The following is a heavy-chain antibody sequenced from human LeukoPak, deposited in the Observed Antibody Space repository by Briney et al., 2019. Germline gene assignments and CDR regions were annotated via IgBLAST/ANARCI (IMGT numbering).Heavy chain of an antibody. Sequence: GGSLRLSCAASGFMFSSNWMSWVRLAPGKGLEWVANIKEDGTEAYYVDSVKGRFTISRDNAKNSLYLQMNSLRVEDTAVYYCVKEGRSLQTYWGQGTLVTVSS. CDR1: GFMFSSNW. CDR2: IKEDGTEA. J-gene: IGHJ4*02. D-gene: IGHD5-24*01. CDR3: VKEGRSLQTY. V-gene: IGHV3-7*03.